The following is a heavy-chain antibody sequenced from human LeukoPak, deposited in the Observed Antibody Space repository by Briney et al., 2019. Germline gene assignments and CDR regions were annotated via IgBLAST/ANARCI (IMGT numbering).Heavy chain of an antibody. CDR2: ISAYNGNT. CDR3: ARPSGSYYARAYYFDY. Sequence: ASVKVSCKASGYTFTSYGISWVRQAPGQGLEWMGWISAYNGNTNYAQKLQGRVTMTTDTSTSTAYVELRSLRSDDTAVYYCARPSGSYYARAYYFDYWGQGTLVTVSS. J-gene: IGHJ4*02. CDR1: GYTFTSYG. D-gene: IGHD1-26*01. V-gene: IGHV1-18*01.